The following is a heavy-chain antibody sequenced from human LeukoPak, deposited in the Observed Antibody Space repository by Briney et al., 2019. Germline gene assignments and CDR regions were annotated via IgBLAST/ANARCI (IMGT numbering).Heavy chain of an antibody. Sequence: EASVKVSCKASGYTFTSYYMHWVRQAPGQGLEWMGTINPSGGSTSYAQKFQGRVTMTRDMSTSTVYMELSSLRSEDTAVYYCVAAAGTGWFDPWGQGTLVTVSS. V-gene: IGHV1-46*01. J-gene: IGHJ5*02. CDR1: GYTFTSYY. CDR3: VAAAGTGWFDP. D-gene: IGHD6-13*01. CDR2: INPSGGST.